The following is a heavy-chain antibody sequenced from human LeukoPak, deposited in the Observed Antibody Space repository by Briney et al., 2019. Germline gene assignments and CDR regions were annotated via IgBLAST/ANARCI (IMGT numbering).Heavy chain of an antibody. V-gene: IGHV4-39*07. Sequence: PSETLSLTCTVSGGSISSSSYYWGWIRQPPGKGLEWIVSIYYSVSTYYNPSLKGRVTISVDTSRNQFSLKLSSVTAADTAVYYCAINWGLWFDYWGQGTLVTVSS. CDR1: GGSISSSSYY. CDR2: IYYSVST. CDR3: AINWGLWFDY. D-gene: IGHD7-27*01. J-gene: IGHJ4*02.